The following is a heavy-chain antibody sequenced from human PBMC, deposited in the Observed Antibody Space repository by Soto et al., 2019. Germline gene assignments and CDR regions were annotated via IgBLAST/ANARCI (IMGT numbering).Heavy chain of an antibody. CDR2: IKQDGSEK. CDR1: GFTFSSYW. CDR3: ARDPFLYSSSWGWFDP. J-gene: IGHJ5*02. Sequence: PGGSLRLSCAASGFTFSSYWMIWVRQAPGKGLEWVANIKQDGSEKYYVDSVKGRFTISRDNAKNSLYLQMNSLRAEDTAVYYCARDPFLYSSSWGWFDPWGQGTLVTVSS. D-gene: IGHD6-13*01. V-gene: IGHV3-7*03.